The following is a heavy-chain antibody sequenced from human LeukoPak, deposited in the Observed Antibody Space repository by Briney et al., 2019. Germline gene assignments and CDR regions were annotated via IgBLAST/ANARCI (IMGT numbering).Heavy chain of an antibody. CDR1: GCTLTSYG. V-gene: IGHV1-18*01. J-gene: IGHJ6*03. CDR3: ARDAPTSIYYYYYMDV. Sequence: ASVKVSCKASGCTLTSYGISWARQAPGQGLEWMGWISAYNGNTNYAQKLQGRVTMTTDTSTSTAYMELRSLRSDDTAVYYCARDAPTSIYYYYYMDVWGKGTTVTVSS. CDR2: ISAYNGNT. D-gene: IGHD6-6*01.